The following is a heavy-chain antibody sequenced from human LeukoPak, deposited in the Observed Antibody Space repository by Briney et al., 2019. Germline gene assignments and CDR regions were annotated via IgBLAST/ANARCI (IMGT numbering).Heavy chain of an antibody. D-gene: IGHD3-9*01. J-gene: IGHJ2*01. CDR2: INHSGST. CDR3: ARGAQYYDILTGYYRSYWYFDL. CDR1: GGSFSGYY. Sequence: SETLSLTCAVYGGSFSGYYWSWIRQPPGKGLEWIGEINHSGSTNYNPSLKSRVTISVDTSKNQFSLKLSSVTAVDTAVYYCARGAQYYDILTGYYRSYWYFDLWGRGTLVTVSS. V-gene: IGHV4-34*01.